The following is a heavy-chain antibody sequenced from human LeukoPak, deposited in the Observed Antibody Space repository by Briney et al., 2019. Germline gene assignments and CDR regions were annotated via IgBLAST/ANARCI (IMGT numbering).Heavy chain of an antibody. CDR2: MNPNSGNT. V-gene: IGHV1-8*01. D-gene: IGHD4/OR15-4a*01. CDR3: ASVRVYYYGMDV. Sequence: ASVKVSCKASGYTFTSYDINWVRQATGQGLEWMGWMNPNSGNTGYAQKFQGRVTMTRNTSISTAYMELSSLRSEDTAVYYCASVRVYYYGMDVWGQGTTVTVSS. J-gene: IGHJ6*02. CDR1: GYTFTSYD.